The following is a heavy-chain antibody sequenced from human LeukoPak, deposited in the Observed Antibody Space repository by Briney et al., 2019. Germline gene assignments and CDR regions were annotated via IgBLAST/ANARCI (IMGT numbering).Heavy chain of an antibody. J-gene: IGHJ3*02. V-gene: IGHV4-38-2*02. CDR3: ARSLRRDGFDI. CDR2: IYHSGST. CDR1: GHSISSGYH. Sequence: SETLSLTCTVSGHSISSGYHWGWIRQPPGKGLEWIGDIYHSGSTYYNPSLKSRVTISVDTSKNQFSLKLTSVTAADTAVYYCARSLRRDGFDIWGQGTMVTVSS.